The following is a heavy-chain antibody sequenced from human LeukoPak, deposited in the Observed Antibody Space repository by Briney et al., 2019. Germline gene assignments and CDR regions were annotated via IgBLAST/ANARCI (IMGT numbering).Heavy chain of an antibody. Sequence: GASVNVPCKASGYTFTDYTMHWLRQAPGQRLDWMGWINGGSGNTKYSPEFQGRVTITRDTSASTAYMELSSLRSEDTAVYYCANPRYDSSGYYYVDWGQGTLVTVSS. J-gene: IGHJ4*02. V-gene: IGHV1-3*01. CDR1: GYTFTDYT. CDR3: ANPRYDSSGYYYVD. D-gene: IGHD3-22*01. CDR2: INGGSGNT.